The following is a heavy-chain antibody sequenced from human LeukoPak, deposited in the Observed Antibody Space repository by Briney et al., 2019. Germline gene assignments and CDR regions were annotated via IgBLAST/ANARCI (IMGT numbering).Heavy chain of an antibody. CDR2: INHSGST. CDR1: GGSFSGYY. J-gene: IGHJ6*03. V-gene: IGHV4-34*01. Sequence: PSETLSLTCAVYGGSFSGYYWSWIRQPPGKGLEWIGEINHSGSTNYNPSLKSRVTISVDTSKNQFSLKLSSVTAADTAVYYCARVSCSGGSCYSPYYYYYCMDVWGKGTTVTVSS. CDR3: ARVSCSGGSCYSPYYYYYCMDV. D-gene: IGHD2-15*01.